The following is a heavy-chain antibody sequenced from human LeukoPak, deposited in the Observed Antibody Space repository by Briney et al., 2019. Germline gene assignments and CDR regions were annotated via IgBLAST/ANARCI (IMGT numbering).Heavy chain of an antibody. CDR1: GFTVSSNY. D-gene: IGHD3-16*01. V-gene: IGHV3-53*01. Sequence: PGGSLRLSCAASGFTVSSNYMRWVRQAPGKGLECVSVIYSDSRTYYADSVKGRFTISRDNSKNTLYLQMNSLRAEDTAVYYCASFSRSASGGRSFDYWGQGALVTVSS. CDR2: IYSDSRT. CDR3: ASFSRSASGGRSFDY. J-gene: IGHJ4*02.